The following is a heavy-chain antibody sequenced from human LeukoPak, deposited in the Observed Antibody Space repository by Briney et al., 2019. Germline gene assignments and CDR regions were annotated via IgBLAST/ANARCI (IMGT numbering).Heavy chain of an antibody. CDR3: ARDGNYDFWSGFFDY. J-gene: IGHJ4*02. Sequence: GGSLRLSCAASGFTFSSYAMHWVRQAPGKGLEWVAVISYDGSNKYYAAPVKGRFTISRDNSKYTLYLQMNSLRAEDTAVYYCARDGNYDFWSGFFDYWGQGTLVTVSS. V-gene: IGHV3-30*01. D-gene: IGHD3-3*01. CDR2: ISYDGSNK. CDR1: GFTFSSYA.